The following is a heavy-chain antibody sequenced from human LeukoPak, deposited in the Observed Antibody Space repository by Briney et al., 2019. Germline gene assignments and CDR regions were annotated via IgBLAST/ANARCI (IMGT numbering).Heavy chain of an antibody. CDR1: GYTFTSYG. V-gene: IGHV1-18*01. J-gene: IGHJ4*02. D-gene: IGHD6-13*01. Sequence: ASVKVSCKASGYTFTSYGISWVRQAPGQGLEWMGWISAYNGNTNYAQKLQGRVTMTTDTSTSTAYMELRSLRSDDTAVYYCAKVRGSYSSSWYYFDYWGQGTLVTVSS. CDR3: AKVRGSYSSSWYYFDY. CDR2: ISAYNGNT.